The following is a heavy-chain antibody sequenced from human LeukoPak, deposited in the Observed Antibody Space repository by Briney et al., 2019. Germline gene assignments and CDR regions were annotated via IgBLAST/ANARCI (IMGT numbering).Heavy chain of an antibody. V-gene: IGHV4-28*01. D-gene: IGHD3-10*01. CDR1: AFSFSASNW. CDR3: ARLIAGTYESFDI. J-gene: IGHJ3*02. Sequence: SETLSLTCDVSAFSFSASNWWGWIRQPPGKGLEWIAYMRYDGKTHYNPPLESRATMSLDTSKSQFSLKLTSVTAMDTAVYYCARLIAGTYESFDIRGPGTMVTVSS. CDR2: MRYDGKT.